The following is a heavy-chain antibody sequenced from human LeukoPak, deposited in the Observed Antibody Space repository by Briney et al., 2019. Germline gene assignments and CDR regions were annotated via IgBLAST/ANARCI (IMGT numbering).Heavy chain of an antibody. CDR2: ISSSSSYI. V-gene: IGHV3-21*01. CDR3: ARDGPLDYFDY. Sequence: GGSLRLSCPPSAFTFSSYSMNWVRQAPGKGLEWVSSISSSSSYIYYADSVKGRFTISRDNAKNSLYLQMNSLRAEDTAVYYCARDGPLDYFDYWGQGTLVTVS. D-gene: IGHD3/OR15-3a*01. CDR1: AFTFSSYS. J-gene: IGHJ4*02.